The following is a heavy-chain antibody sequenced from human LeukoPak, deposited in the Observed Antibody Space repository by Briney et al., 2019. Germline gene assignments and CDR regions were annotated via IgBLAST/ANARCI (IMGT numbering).Heavy chain of an antibody. CDR3: AKPSSG. J-gene: IGHJ4*02. Sequence: PGRSLRLSCAASGFTFSSYAMHWVRQAPGKGLEWVAVISYDGSNKYYADSVKGRFTISRDNSKNTLYLQMNSLRAEDTAVYYCAKPSSGWGQGTLVTVSS. CDR1: GFTFSSYA. D-gene: IGHD6-19*01. CDR2: ISYDGSNK. V-gene: IGHV3-30-3*02.